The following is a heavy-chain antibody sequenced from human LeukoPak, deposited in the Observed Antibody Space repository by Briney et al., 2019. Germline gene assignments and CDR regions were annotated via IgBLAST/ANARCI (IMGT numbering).Heavy chain of an antibody. CDR3: ARGYYDSSGYYGRDAFDI. Sequence: SVRVSCKASGGTFSSYAISWVRQAPGQGLEWMGGIIPIFGTANYAQKFQGRVTITADESTSTAYMELSSLRSEDTAVYYCARGYYDSSGYYGRDAFDIWGQGTMVTVSS. D-gene: IGHD3-22*01. CDR1: GGTFSSYA. J-gene: IGHJ3*02. CDR2: IIPIFGTA. V-gene: IGHV1-69*01.